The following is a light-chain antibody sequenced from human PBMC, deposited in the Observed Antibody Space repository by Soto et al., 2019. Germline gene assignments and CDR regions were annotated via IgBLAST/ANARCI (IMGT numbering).Light chain of an antibody. CDR2: SAS. J-gene: IGKJ3*01. CDR3: QQSYSPRFT. V-gene: IGKV1-39*01. CDR1: QSISSY. Sequence: DIQMTQSPSSLSASVGDRVTITCRASQSISSYLNWYQQKPGKAPKLLIYSASSLQSGVTSRFSGSGSGTDFNLTISSLQPEDFATYYCQQSYSPRFTFGPGTKVDIK.